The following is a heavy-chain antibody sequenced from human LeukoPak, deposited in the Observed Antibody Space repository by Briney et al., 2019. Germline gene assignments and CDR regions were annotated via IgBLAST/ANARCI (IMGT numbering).Heavy chain of an antibody. CDR2: IYTSGST. J-gene: IGHJ4*02. V-gene: IGHV4-4*07. CDR1: GGSISSYY. CDR3: ARSPHDFWSGYYQFDY. Sequence: SETLSLTCTVSGGSISSYYWSWIRQPAGKGLEWIGRIYTSGSTNYNPSLKSRVTISVDTSKNQFSLKLSSVTAADTAVYYCARSPHDFWSGYYQFDYWGQGTLVTVSS. D-gene: IGHD3-3*01.